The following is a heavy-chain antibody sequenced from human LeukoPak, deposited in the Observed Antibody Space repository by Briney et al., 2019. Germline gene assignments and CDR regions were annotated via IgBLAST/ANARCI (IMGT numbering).Heavy chain of an antibody. J-gene: IGHJ3*02. CDR1: GGSISSSSYY. Sequence: SETLSLTRTVSGGSISSSSYYWGWIRQPPGKGLEWIGSIYYSGSTYYNPSLKSRVTISVDTSKNQFSLKLSSVTAADTAVYYCASSSGSYSRDAFDIWGQGTMVTVSS. V-gene: IGHV4-39*01. D-gene: IGHD1-26*01. CDR2: IYYSGST. CDR3: ASSSGSYSRDAFDI.